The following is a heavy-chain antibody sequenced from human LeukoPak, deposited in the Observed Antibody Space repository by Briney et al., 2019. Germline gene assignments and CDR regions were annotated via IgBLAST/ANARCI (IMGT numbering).Heavy chain of an antibody. CDR2: IYYSGST. V-gene: IGHV4-59*08. Sequence: SETLSLTCTVSGGSISSYYWSWIRQPPGKGLEWIGYIYYSGSTYYSPSFKSRVTISVDTSKNQFSLKLSSVTAADTAVYYCARNLRELSGSQTFFDYWGQGTLVTVSS. J-gene: IGHJ4*02. D-gene: IGHD1-26*01. CDR3: ARNLRELSGSQTFFDY. CDR1: GGSISSYY.